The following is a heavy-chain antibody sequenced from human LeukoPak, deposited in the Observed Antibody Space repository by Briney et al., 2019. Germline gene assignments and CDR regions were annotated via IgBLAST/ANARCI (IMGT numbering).Heavy chain of an antibody. J-gene: IGHJ4*02. D-gene: IGHD1-26*01. V-gene: IGHV3-48*02. CDR3: ARDQGSYDY. Sequence: GGSLRLSCAASGFTFSSYSMSWVRQAPGKGLEWVSYISSSSSAMYYADSMKGRFTISRDNAKNSLYLQMNNLRDEDTAVYYCARDQGSYDYWGQGTLVTVSS. CDR1: GFTFSSYS. CDR2: ISSSSSAM.